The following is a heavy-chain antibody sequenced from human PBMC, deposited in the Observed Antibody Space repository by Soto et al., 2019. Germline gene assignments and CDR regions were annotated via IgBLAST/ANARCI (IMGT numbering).Heavy chain of an antibody. D-gene: IGHD6-19*01. CDR3: ATDPHSSAWNGRYYYYGMDV. Sequence: GGSLRLSCAASGFTFSSYSMNWVRQAPGKGLEWVSYISSSSSTIYYADSVKGRFTISRDNAKNSLYLQMNSLRDEDTAVYYCATDPHSSAWNGRYYYYGMDVWGQGTTVTVSS. V-gene: IGHV3-48*02. J-gene: IGHJ6*02. CDR2: ISSSSSTI. CDR1: GFTFSSYS.